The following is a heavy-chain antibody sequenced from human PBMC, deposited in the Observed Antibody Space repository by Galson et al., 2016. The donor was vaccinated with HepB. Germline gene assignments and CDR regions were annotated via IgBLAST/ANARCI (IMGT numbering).Heavy chain of an antibody. Sequence: SLRLSCAASGFTFSSSAMRWVRQAPGKGLEWVAVISKDGRNKYYADSVGGRFTVSRDNSNNTLFLQMNTLRAEDTAVYYCARRGPRHGRAPRHGDYDYFDSWGQGTLVTISS. D-gene: IGHD4-17*01. CDR1: GFTFSSSA. CDR3: ARRGPRHGRAPRHGDYDYFDS. J-gene: IGHJ4*02. CDR2: ISKDGRNK. V-gene: IGHV3-30*04.